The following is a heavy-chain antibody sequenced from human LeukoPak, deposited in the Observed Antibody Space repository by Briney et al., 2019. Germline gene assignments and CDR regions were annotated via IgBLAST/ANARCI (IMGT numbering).Heavy chain of an antibody. Sequence: ASVKVSCKASGYSFTSYYMHWVRQAPGQGLEWMGIINPSGGNTNYAQKFQGRVTMTRDTSSSTVYMDLSSLTSEDTAVYYCARVSMGSTYFRAFDIWGQGTMVTVSS. CDR3: ARVSMGSTYFRAFDI. CDR1: GYSFTSYY. D-gene: IGHD2-15*01. J-gene: IGHJ3*02. V-gene: IGHV1-46*01. CDR2: INPSGGNT.